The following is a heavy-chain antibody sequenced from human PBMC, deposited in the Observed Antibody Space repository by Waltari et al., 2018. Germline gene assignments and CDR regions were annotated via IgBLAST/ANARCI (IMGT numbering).Heavy chain of an antibody. J-gene: IGHJ3*02. CDR3: ARHDSYGNKGFLRFDI. D-gene: IGHD3-10*01. CDR2: IYHGKIT. Sequence: QVQMQESGPGLVTPSETLSLICIFSGYSLHTASYWGWLRQPPGKGLEWIGTIYHGKITYYNPSLNSRVTISVDTSKNQFSLKLASATAADTAVYYCARHDSYGNKGFLRFDIWGPGTTVTVSS. CDR1: GYSLHTASY. V-gene: IGHV4-38-2*02.